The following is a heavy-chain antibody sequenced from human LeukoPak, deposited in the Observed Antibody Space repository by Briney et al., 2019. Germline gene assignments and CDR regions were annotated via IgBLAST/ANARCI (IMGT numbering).Heavy chain of an antibody. J-gene: IGHJ3*02. CDR2: IYPGDSDT. V-gene: IGHV5-51*01. CDR3: ARPRVVASLYAFDI. CDR1: GYSFTSYW. D-gene: IGHD3-22*01. Sequence: GESLKISCKGSGYSFTSYWIGWVRQMPGKGLESMEIIYPGDSDTRYSPSFQGQVTISADKSISTAYLQWSSLKASDTAMYFCARPRVVASLYAFDIWGQGTMVTVSS.